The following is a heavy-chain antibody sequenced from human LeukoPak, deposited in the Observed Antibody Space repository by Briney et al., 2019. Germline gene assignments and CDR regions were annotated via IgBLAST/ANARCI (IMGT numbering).Heavy chain of an antibody. CDR3: ARGNYAGVDKNWFDP. D-gene: IGHD3-10*01. Sequence: GESLKISCKGSGYTFTTYWIGWVRQMPGKGLEWMGIIYPGDSDTRYSPSFQGQVTISADKSISTAYLQWSSLKASDTAMYYCARGNYAGVDKNWFDPWGQGTLVTVSS. CDR1: GYTFTTYW. CDR2: IYPGDSDT. V-gene: IGHV5-51*01. J-gene: IGHJ5*02.